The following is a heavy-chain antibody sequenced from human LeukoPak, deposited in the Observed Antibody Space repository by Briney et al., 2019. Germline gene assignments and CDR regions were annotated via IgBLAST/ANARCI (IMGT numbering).Heavy chain of an antibody. CDR2: ISGSGGST. J-gene: IGHJ3*01. CDR3: AKWGYYDSSGPMV. V-gene: IGHV3-23*01. CDR1: GFTFSRYG. D-gene: IGHD3-22*01. Sequence: PGGSLRLSCAASGFTFSRYGMSWVGQAPGKGLEWVSAISGSGGSTYYADFVKGRFTISRDNSKNTLYLQMNSLRAEDTAVYYCAKWGYYDSSGPMVWGQGTMVTVSS.